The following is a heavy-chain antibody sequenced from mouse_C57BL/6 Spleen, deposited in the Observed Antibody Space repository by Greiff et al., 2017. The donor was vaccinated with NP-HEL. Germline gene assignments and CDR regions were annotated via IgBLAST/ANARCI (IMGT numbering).Heavy chain of an antibody. Sequence: EVQLQQSGPELVKPGDSVKISCKASGYSFTGYFMNWVMQSHGKSLEWIGRINPYNGDTFYNQKFKGKATLTVDKSSSTAHMELRSLTSEDSAVYYCARYYSNYEDYFDYWGQGTTLTVSS. CDR3: ARYYSNYEDYFDY. D-gene: IGHD2-5*01. J-gene: IGHJ2*01. CDR1: GYSFTGYF. CDR2: INPYNGDT. V-gene: IGHV1-20*01.